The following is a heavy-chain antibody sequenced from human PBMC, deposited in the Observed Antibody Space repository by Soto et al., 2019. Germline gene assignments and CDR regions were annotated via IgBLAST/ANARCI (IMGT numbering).Heavy chain of an antibody. Sequence: QGHLVQSGAEVKKPGASVKVSCKGSGYAFTTYGITWVRQAPGQGLEWMGWFSAHKVNPNYAQTLQGRVTVTRDTSTSTAHMELRSLRSYDRAVYYCARGRDGDHWGQGALVTVSS. CDR1: GYAFTTYG. V-gene: IGHV1-18*01. CDR2: FSAHKVNP. CDR3: ARGRDGDH. J-gene: IGHJ4*02.